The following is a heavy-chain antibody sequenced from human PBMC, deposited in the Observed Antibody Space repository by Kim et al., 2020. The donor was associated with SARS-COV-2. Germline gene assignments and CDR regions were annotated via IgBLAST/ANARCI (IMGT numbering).Heavy chain of an antibody. D-gene: IGHD4-17*01. CDR1: GYTFTSYG. J-gene: IGHJ5*02. Sequence: ASVKVSCKASGYTFTSYGISWVRQAPGQGLEWMGWISAYNGNTNYAQKLQGRVTMTTDTSTSTAYMELRSLRSDDTAVYYCARDCWTKTTVTICNWFDPWGQGTLVTVSS. CDR2: ISAYNGNT. CDR3: ARDCWTKTTVTICNWFDP. V-gene: IGHV1-18*01.